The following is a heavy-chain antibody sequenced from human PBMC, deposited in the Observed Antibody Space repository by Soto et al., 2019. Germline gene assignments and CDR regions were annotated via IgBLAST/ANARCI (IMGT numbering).Heavy chain of an antibody. J-gene: IGHJ4*02. V-gene: IGHV4-39*01. D-gene: IGHD3-3*01. CDR1: GGSTSSSTYY. Sequence: ETLSLTCTVSGGSTSSSTYYWAWIRQPPGKGLEWIGTIYFTGSTYYDPSLKSRATMSIDTSTNQFSLKLSSVIAADTAVYYCARSHTILGVVTFDSWGQGTLVTVSS. CDR2: IYFTGST. CDR3: ARSHTILGVVTFDS.